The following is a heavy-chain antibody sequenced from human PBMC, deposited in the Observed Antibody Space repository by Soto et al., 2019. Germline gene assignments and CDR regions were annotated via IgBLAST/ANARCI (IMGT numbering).Heavy chain of an antibody. V-gene: IGHV4-31*03. J-gene: IGHJ5*02. D-gene: IGHD6-13*01. Sequence: KASETLSLTCTVSGGSFSSGAYHWSWIHQHPGKGLEWIGSISYRGNTYYNPSLKSRLSMSVDTSKNQFSLNLTSVTAADTAVYFCARMSATGTRWFDPWGQGTLVTVSS. CDR2: ISYRGNT. CDR3: ARMSATGTRWFDP. CDR1: GGSFSSGAYH.